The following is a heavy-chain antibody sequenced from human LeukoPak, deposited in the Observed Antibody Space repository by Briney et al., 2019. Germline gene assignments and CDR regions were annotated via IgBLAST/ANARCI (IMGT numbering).Heavy chain of an antibody. D-gene: IGHD6-19*01. J-gene: IGHJ6*03. Sequence: SETLSLTCTVSGGSISSSSYYWGWIRQPPGKGLEWIGSIYYSGSTYYNPSLKSRVAISVDTSKNQFSLKLSSVTAADTAVYYCARVNSGWYVVGTADYYYYYMDVWGKGTTVTVSS. CDR3: ARVNSGWYVVGTADYYYYYMDV. CDR1: GGSISSSSYY. CDR2: IYYSGST. V-gene: IGHV4-39*07.